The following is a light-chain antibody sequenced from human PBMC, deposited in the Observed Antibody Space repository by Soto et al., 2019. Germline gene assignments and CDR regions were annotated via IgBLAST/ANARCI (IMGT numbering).Light chain of an antibody. CDR3: QQYGDSPPT. CDR1: QSVSSNS. J-gene: IGKJ1*01. Sequence: EIVLTQSPGTLSLSPGESATLSCRASQSVSSNSLAWYRRNPGQPPSLLIYGTSTRATDFPRRCSGSGSGTYFTVTITILEPEDFAVYFCQQYGDSPPTFGQGTKVVVK. V-gene: IGKV3-20*01. CDR2: GTS.